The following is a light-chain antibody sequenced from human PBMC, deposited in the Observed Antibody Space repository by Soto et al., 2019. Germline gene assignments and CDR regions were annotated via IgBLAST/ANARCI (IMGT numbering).Light chain of an antibody. CDR2: RNN. CDR3: AAWDDSLSAWV. V-gene: IGLV1-47*01. CDR1: SSNIGTNN. J-gene: IGLJ3*02. Sequence: QSVLTQSPSASGTPGQRVTISCSGSSSNIGTNNVHWFQQFPGTAPNLLIYRNNRRPSGVPDRFSGSKSGTSASLAISGLRSEDEADYYCAAWDDSLSAWVFGGGTKLTVL.